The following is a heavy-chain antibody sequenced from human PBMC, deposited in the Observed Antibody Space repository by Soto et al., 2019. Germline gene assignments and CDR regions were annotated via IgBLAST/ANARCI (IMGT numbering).Heavy chain of an antibody. J-gene: IGHJ3*02. V-gene: IGHV2-5*02. CDR2: IYCDDDK. CDR1: GFSLSTSGVG. Sequence: SGPTLVKPTQTLTLTCTFSGFSLSTSGVGVGWIRQPPGKALEWLALIYCDDDKRYSPSLKSMLTITKDTSQNQVDITMTNMDTVDTATYYCAHSSGAHDAFDIWGQGTMVTVSS. D-gene: IGHD7-27*01. CDR3: AHSSGAHDAFDI.